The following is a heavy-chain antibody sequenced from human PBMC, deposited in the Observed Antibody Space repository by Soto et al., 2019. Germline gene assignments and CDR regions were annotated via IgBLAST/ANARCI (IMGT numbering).Heavy chain of an antibody. V-gene: IGHV1-8*01. CDR3: ASERTGTTSMAV. CDR1: GYTFTSYD. D-gene: IGHD1-1*01. Sequence: QVQLVQSGAEVKKPGASVKVSCKASGYTFTSYDINWVRQATGQGLEWMGWMNPNSGNTGYAQKFQGRVTMTRNTSISTAYMELSSLRAEYTAVYYCASERTGTTSMAVGGQGTTFTVSS. CDR2: MNPNSGNT. J-gene: IGHJ6*02.